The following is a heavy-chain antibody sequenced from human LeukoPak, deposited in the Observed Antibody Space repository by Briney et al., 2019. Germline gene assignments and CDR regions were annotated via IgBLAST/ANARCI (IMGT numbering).Heavy chain of an antibody. Sequence: GGSLRLSCAASGFTFSKDDFHWVRQAPGKGLEWVAAIGVAGDTYYADSVKGRFTISREDAANSLYLQMRSLGAGDTALYYCTKEFCGSRAACAGGSYYDFWGRGALVTVSS. J-gene: IGHJ2*01. V-gene: IGHV3-13*01. CDR1: GFTFSKDD. CDR2: IGVAGDT. D-gene: IGHD2-15*01. CDR3: TKEFCGSRAACAGGSYYDF.